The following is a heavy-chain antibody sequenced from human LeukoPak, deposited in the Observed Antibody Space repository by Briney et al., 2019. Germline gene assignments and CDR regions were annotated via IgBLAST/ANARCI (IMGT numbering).Heavy chain of an antibody. CDR1: GFTFNSYW. CDR3: ARDVAPIVGATDY. Sequence: GGSLRLSCAASGFTFNSYWMSWVRQAPGKGLEWVANIKQDGSEKHYVDSVKGRFTISRDNAKNSLYLQMNSVRAEDTAVYYCARDVAPIVGATDYWGQGTLVTVSS. D-gene: IGHD1-26*01. CDR2: IKQDGSEK. V-gene: IGHV3-7*01. J-gene: IGHJ4*02.